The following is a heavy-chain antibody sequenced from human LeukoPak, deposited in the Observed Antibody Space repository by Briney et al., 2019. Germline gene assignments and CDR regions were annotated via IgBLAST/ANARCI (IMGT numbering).Heavy chain of an antibody. Sequence: SQTLSLTCTVSGGSISSGGYYWSWIRQPPGKGLEWIGEINHSGSTNYNPSLKSRVTISVDTSKNQFSLKLSSVTAADTAVYYCARHIVVVPAALGYYGMDVWGQGTTVTVSS. CDR3: ARHIVVVPAALGYYGMDV. V-gene: IGHV4-30-2*01. CDR2: INHSGST. D-gene: IGHD2-2*01. J-gene: IGHJ6*02. CDR1: GGSISSGGYY.